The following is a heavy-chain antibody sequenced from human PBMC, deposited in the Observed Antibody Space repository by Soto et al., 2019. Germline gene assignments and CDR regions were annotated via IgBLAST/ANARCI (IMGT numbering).Heavy chain of an antibody. D-gene: IGHD2-15*01. Sequence: SETLSLTCTVSGDSIISSDFYWGWVRQPPGKGLEWIGSIFYLGSSYYNPSLKSRVTMSVDTPKNQFSRRLRSVPAADTALYFCARHSVALRKNTWFDPWGQGIMVTVSS. CDR3: ARHSVALRKNTWFDP. J-gene: IGHJ5*02. CDR1: GDSIISSDFY. CDR2: IFYLGSS. V-gene: IGHV4-39*01.